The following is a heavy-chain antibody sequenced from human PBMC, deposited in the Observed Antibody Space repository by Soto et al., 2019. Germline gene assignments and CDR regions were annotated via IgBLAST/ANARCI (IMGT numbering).Heavy chain of an antibody. CDR3: ARGPDYYDSSGYYLLPVDY. CDR2: INPYDGSR. V-gene: IGHV1-46*01. D-gene: IGHD3-22*01. Sequence: GASVKVSCKASGYIFTSYYLHWVRQAPGQGLEWMGWINPYDGSRMFAQSFQGRVTFTRDTSTSTVYMELRSLRSDDTAVYYCARGPDYYDSSGYYLLPVDYWGQGTLVTISS. CDR1: GYIFTSYY. J-gene: IGHJ4*02.